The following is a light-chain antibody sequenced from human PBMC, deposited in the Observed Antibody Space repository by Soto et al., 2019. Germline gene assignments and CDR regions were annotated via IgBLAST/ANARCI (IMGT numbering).Light chain of an antibody. V-gene: IGLV2-11*01. CDR2: DVN. J-gene: IGLJ3*02. Sequence: QSALTQPRSVSGSPGQSVTISCTGTNNDIGGYQYVSWYQQHPGKAPKLIIYDVNKRPSRIPDRFAGSRSANTASLTISGLLAEDEADYYCCSYAGSSTWMFGGGTKLTVL. CDR1: NNDIGGYQY. CDR3: CSYAGSSTWM.